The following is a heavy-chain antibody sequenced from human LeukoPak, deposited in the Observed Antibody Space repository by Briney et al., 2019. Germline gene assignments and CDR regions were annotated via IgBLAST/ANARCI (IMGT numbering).Heavy chain of an antibody. J-gene: IGHJ4*02. CDR1: GFTVSSNY. CDR3: AKEDWSGYYNIDY. Sequence: PGGSLRLSCAASGFTVSSNYMSWVRQAPGEGLEWVSVIYSGGSTYYADSVKGRFTISRDNSKNTLYLQMNSLRAEDTAVYCCAKEDWSGYYNIDYWGQGTLVTVSS. D-gene: IGHD3-3*01. V-gene: IGHV3-66*01. CDR2: IYSGGST.